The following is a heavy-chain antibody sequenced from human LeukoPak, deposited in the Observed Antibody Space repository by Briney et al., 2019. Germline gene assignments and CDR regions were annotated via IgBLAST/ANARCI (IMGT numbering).Heavy chain of an antibody. J-gene: IGHJ4*02. Sequence: ASVKVSCKASGYTFTSYDINWVRQATGQGLEWMGWTNPNSGNTGYAQKFQGRVTMTRNTSISTAYMELSSLRSEDTAVYYCARTRRGLVAATKYYFDYWGQGTLVTVSS. CDR1: GYTFTSYD. D-gene: IGHD2-15*01. CDR2: TNPNSGNT. CDR3: ARTRRGLVAATKYYFDY. V-gene: IGHV1-8*01.